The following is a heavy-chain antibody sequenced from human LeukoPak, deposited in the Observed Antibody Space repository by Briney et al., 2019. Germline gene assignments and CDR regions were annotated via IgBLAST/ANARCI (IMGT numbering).Heavy chain of an antibody. CDR2: LSYDGSNK. CDR3: ARGLYKNGWYYFDY. J-gene: IGHJ4*02. D-gene: IGHD6-19*01. CDR1: GFTFSSSA. Sequence: PGGSLRLSCAASGFTFSSSAMNWVRQAPGKGLGWVAFLSYDGSNKFYADSVKGRFTISRDNSENTLHLQMNSLKDEDTAVYYCARGLYKNGWYYFDYWGQGTLVTVSS. V-gene: IGHV3-33*08.